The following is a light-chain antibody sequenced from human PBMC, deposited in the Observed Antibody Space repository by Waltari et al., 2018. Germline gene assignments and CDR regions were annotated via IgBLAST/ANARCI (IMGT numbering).Light chain of an antibody. J-gene: IGKJ1*01. V-gene: IGKV1-8*01. CDR1: QGISSY. Sequence: AIRMTQSPSSFSASTGDRVTITCRASQGISSYLAWYQQKPGKAPKLLIYAASTLQSGVPSRFSGSGSGTDFTRTISCLQSEDVATYYCQQYYSYPWTFGQGTKVEIK. CDR3: QQYYSYPWT. CDR2: AAS.